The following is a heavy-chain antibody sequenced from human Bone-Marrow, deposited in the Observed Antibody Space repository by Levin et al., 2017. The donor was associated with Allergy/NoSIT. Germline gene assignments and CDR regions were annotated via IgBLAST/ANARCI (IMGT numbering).Heavy chain of an antibody. CDR3: ATCTSSSCLFDP. J-gene: IGHJ5*02. V-gene: IGHV3-21*01. Sequence: GESLKISCAASGFTFSHYAMNWVRQDPGKGLEWVSSISGTGNYIYYADSVMGRFTISRDNGKNSLYLQMNSLRAEDTAVYFCATCTSSSCLFDPSGQGTLVTVSS. CDR1: GFTFSHYA. CDR2: ISGTGNYI. D-gene: IGHD2-2*01.